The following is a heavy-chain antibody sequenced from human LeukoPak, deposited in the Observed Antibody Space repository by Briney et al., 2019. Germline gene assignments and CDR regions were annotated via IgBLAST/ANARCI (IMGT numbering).Heavy chain of an antibody. V-gene: IGHV3-74*01. J-gene: IGHJ4*02. Sequence: GGSLRLSCAASGFTFSSYWMHWVRQAPGKGLVWVSRINSDGTITNYADSVKGRFTVSRDNAKNTLYLQMNSLRAEDTAEYYCARDPSTRMAFDYWGQGALVTVSS. CDR2: INSDGTIT. CDR1: GFTFSSYW. D-gene: IGHD2-2*01. CDR3: ARDPSTRMAFDY.